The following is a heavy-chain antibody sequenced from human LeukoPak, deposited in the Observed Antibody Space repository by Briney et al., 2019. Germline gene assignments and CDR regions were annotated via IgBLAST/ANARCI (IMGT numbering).Heavy chain of an antibody. Sequence: SQTLSLACTVAGASIGTYYWRSVRQSPGGGLGWLGYNYVTETRYNPYLQSRVTISVDSSRNQFFLKMTSVTAADTAVYYCARHIGGGIEDMDVWGRGTKVTVSS. CDR2: NYVTET. V-gene: IGHV4-59*08. CDR3: ARHIGGGIEDMDV. CDR1: GASIGTYY. D-gene: IGHD3-16*02. J-gene: IGHJ6*03.